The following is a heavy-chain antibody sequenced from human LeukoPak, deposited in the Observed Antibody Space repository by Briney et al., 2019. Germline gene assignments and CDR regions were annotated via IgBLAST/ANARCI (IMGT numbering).Heavy chain of an antibody. J-gene: IGHJ3*02. CDR3: ARVWDRTGEDAFGI. V-gene: IGHV3-33*01. Sequence: QPGGSLRLSCAASGFTFSSYGMPWVRQAPGKGLEWVAVIWYDGSNKYYADSVKGRFTISRDNSKNTLYLQMNSLRAEDTAVYYCARVWDRTGEDAFGIWGQGTMVTVSS. CDR1: GFTFSSYG. D-gene: IGHD7-27*01. CDR2: IWYDGSNK.